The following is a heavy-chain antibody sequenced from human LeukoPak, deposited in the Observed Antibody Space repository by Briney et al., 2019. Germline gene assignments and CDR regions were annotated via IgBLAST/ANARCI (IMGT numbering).Heavy chain of an antibody. D-gene: IGHD6-13*01. CDR2: IYYSGST. CDR3: ARGRRIAAADY. Sequence: SETLSLTCDVSGGSISSYYWSWIRQPPGKGLEWIGYIYYSGSTNYNPSLKSRVTISVDTSKNQFSLKLSSVTAADTAVYYCARGRRIAAADYWGQGTLVTVSS. CDR1: GGSISSYY. J-gene: IGHJ4*02. V-gene: IGHV4-59*01.